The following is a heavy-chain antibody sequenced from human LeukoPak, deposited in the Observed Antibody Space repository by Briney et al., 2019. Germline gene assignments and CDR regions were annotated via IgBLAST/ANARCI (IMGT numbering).Heavy chain of an antibody. D-gene: IGHD3-10*01. CDR2: ISAYNGNT. CDR1: GYTFTSYG. J-gene: IGHJ4*02. CDR3: ARSAWVRGVISHFDY. Sequence: ASVKVSCKAPGYTFTSYGISWARQAPGQGLEWMGWISAYNGNTNYAQKLQGRVTMTTDTSTSTAYMELRSLRSDDTAVYYCARSAWVRGVISHFDYWGQGTLVTVSS. V-gene: IGHV1-18*01.